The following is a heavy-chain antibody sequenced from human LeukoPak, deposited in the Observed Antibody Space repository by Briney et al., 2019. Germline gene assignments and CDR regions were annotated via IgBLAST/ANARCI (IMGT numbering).Heavy chain of an antibody. J-gene: IGHJ4*02. CDR1: GFTFSSYE. CDR3: ARGRFLEWFRANRFDY. Sequence: PGGSLRLSCAASGFTFSSYEINWVRQAPGKGLEWVSYISSSGSTIYYADSVKGRFIISRDNAKNSLYLQMNSLRAEDTAVYYCARGRFLEWFRANRFDYWGQGTLVTVSS. D-gene: IGHD3-3*01. CDR2: ISSSGSTI. V-gene: IGHV3-48*03.